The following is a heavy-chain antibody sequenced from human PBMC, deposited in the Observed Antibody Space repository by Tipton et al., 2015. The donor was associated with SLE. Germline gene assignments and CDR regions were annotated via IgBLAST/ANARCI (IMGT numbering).Heavy chain of an antibody. CDR3: VRDPLRDYIQRKDWYFDL. V-gene: IGHV4-38-2*02. CDR2: IYHRMST. CDR1: GDSITSGYY. D-gene: IGHD4-11*01. J-gene: IGHJ2*01. Sequence: TLSLTCAVSGDSITSGYYWGWIRQPPGKGLEWIGSIYHRMSTYYNPSLKSRVTISIDTSKNQFSRKMTSVTAADTAIYYCVRDPLRDYIQRKDWYFDLWGRGTLVTVSS.